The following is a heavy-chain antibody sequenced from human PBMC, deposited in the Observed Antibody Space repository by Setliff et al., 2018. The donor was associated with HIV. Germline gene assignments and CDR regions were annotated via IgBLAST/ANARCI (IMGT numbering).Heavy chain of an antibody. CDR2: INHRGRT. J-gene: IGHJ6*03. CDR3: ARVSSTYWYSIPQNYYYHMDV. CDR1: GGSFSDNY. D-gene: IGHD2-2*01. V-gene: IGHV4-34*01. Sequence: SETLSLSCAVYGGSFSDNYWSWIRQPPGKGLEWIGEINHRGRTNYSPSLRSRVTISIDTSKNQFSLKLKSVTAADTAVYYCARVSSTYWYSIPQNYYYHMDVWGKGTSVTVSS.